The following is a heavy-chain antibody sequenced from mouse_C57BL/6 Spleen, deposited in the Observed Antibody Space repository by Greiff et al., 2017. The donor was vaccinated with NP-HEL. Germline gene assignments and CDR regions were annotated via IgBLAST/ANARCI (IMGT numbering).Heavy chain of an antibody. J-gene: IGHJ3*01. Sequence: VQLQQPGAELVKPGASVKLSCKASGYTFTSYWMQWVKQRPGQGLEWIGEIDPSDSYTNYNQKFKGKATLTVDTSSSTAYMQLSSLTSEDSAVYYCAAAAYWGQGTLVTVSA. V-gene: IGHV1-50*01. CDR1: GYTFTSYW. D-gene: IGHD6-1*01. CDR2: IDPSDSYT. CDR3: AAAAY.